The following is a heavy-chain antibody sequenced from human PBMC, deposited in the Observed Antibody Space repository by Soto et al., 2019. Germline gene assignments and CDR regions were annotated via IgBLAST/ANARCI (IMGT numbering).Heavy chain of an antibody. CDR3: ARGRDLVVVTDDAFDI. CDR2: IYYSGST. J-gene: IGHJ3*02. Sequence: QVQLQESGPGLVKPSQTLSLTCTVSGGSISSGDYYWCWIRQPPGKGLEWIGYIYYSGSTYYNPSLKSRVTISVDTSKNQFCLKLSSVTAADTAVYYCARGRDLVVVTDDAFDIWGQGTMVTVSS. V-gene: IGHV4-30-4*01. D-gene: IGHD3-22*01. CDR1: GGSISSGDYY.